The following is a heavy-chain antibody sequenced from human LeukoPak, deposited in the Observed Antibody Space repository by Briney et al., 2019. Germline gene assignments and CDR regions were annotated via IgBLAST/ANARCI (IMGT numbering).Heavy chain of an antibody. CDR3: AREAAAGTGGAFDI. J-gene: IGHJ3*02. CDR1: GFTFSSYS. D-gene: IGHD6-13*01. CDR2: ISWNSGSI. V-gene: IGHV3-9*03. Sequence: PGGSLRLSCAASGFTFSSYSMNWVRQAPGKGLEWVSGISWNSGSIGYADSVKGRFTISRDNAKNSLYLQMNSLRAEDVALYYCAREAAAGTGGAFDIWGQGTMVTVSS.